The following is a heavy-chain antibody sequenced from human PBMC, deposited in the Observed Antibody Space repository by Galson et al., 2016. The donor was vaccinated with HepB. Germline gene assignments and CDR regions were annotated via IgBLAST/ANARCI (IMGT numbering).Heavy chain of an antibody. Sequence: SETLSLTCGVYGGSFSGYYWSWIRQPPGKGLECIGEINHSGSTNYNPSLQSRVPLSAETSKNHFSLKLSSVTAADTAVYDLARGVNSFGSGSYLAFDVWGQGTLVTVSS. D-gene: IGHD1-26*01. V-gene: IGHV4-34*01. CDR3: ARGVNSFGSGSYLAFDV. CDR2: INHSGST. CDR1: GGSFSGYY. J-gene: IGHJ3*01.